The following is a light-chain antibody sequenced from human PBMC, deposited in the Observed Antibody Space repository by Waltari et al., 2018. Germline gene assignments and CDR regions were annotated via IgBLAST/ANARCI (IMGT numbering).Light chain of an antibody. CDR2: YNN. CDR1: SSNIGAGYD. Sequence: QSVLTQPPSVSGAPGQRVTISCTGSSSNIGAGYDVHWYQKLPGTAPKLLIYYNNNRPSGVPDRFSRSKSGTSASLAITGLQAEDEADYYCQSYDSSLSGFYVFGTGTRVTVL. CDR3: QSYDSSLSGFYV. V-gene: IGLV1-40*01. J-gene: IGLJ1*01.